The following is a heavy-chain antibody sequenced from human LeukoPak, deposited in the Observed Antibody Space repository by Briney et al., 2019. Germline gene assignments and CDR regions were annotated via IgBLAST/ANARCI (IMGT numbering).Heavy chain of an antibody. CDR2: IIPIARSV. V-gene: IGHV1-69*08. CDR1: GGTFTTFS. CDR3: ATRYSNSAALDT. Sequence: SVKVSCKASGGTFTTFSISWVRQAPGQGLEWMGRIIPIARSVNYAQKFQDRVTIIADKSASTAYLELRSLGSDDPATYYCATRYSNSAALDTWGQGTLVIVSS. J-gene: IGHJ5*02. D-gene: IGHD6-13*01.